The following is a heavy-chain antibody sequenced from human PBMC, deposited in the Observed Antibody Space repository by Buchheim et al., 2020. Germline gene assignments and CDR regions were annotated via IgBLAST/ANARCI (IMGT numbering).Heavy chain of an antibody. D-gene: IGHD5-12*01. CDR1: GFTFSSYG. CDR3: ANDGEHSGYDLDY. CDR2: ISYDGSNK. J-gene: IGHJ4*02. Sequence: QVQLVESGGGVVQPGRSLRLSCAASGFTFSSYGMHWVRQAPGKGLEWVAVISYDGSNKYYADSVKGRFTISRDNSKNTLYLQMNRLSAVDMAVYYCANDGEHSGYDLDYWGQGT. V-gene: IGHV3-30*18.